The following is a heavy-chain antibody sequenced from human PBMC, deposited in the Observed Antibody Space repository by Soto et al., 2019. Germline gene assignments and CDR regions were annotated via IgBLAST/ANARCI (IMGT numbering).Heavy chain of an antibody. CDR1: GGSFSGYY. V-gene: IGHV4-34*01. J-gene: IGHJ4*02. Sequence: QVQLQQWGAGLLKPSETLSLTSAVYGGSFSGYYWSWIRQPPGKGLEWIGEINHSGSTNYNPSLKSRVTISVDTSKNQFSLKLSSVTAADTAVYYCARRAWFGELNDHWGQGTLVTVSS. CDR2: INHSGST. CDR3: ARRAWFGELNDH. D-gene: IGHD3-10*01.